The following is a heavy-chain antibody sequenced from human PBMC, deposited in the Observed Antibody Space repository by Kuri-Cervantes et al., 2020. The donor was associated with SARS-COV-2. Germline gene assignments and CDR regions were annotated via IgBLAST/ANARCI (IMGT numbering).Heavy chain of an antibody. CDR1: GYTFTSYD. D-gene: IGHD3-3*01. CDR2: MNPNSGNT. J-gene: IGHJ4*02. CDR3: ARDPSYDFWSGSGFDY. Sequence: ASVKVSCKASGYTFTSYDINWVRQATGQGLEWMGWMNPNSGNTGYAQKFQGRVTITRNTSISTAYMELSSLRSEDTAAYYCARDPSYDFWSGSGFDYWGQGTLVTVSS. V-gene: IGHV1-8*03.